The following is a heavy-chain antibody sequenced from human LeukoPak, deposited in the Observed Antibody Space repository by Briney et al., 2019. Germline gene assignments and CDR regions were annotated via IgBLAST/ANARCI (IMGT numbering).Heavy chain of an antibody. CDR2: IKQDGSEK. D-gene: IGHD5-18*01. Sequence: GGSLRLSCAASRFTFSSYWMSWVRQAPGKGLEWVANIKQDGSEKYYVYSVKGRFTISRDNAKNSLYLQMNSLRAEDTAVYYCAGGGYTYGLYWGQGDLVTVSS. J-gene: IGHJ4*02. V-gene: IGHV3-7*01. CDR3: AGGGYTYGLY. CDR1: RFTFSSYW.